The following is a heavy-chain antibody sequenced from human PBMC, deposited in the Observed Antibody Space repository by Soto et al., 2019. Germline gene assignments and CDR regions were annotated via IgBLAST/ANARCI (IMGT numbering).Heavy chain of an antibody. Sequence: QVQLQQWGAGLLKPSETLSLTCAVYGGSFSGYYWSWIRQPPGKGLEWIGEINHSGSTNYNPSLKSRVTISVDTSKNQFSLKLSSVTAADTAVYYCARGYDSSGYLIDYWGQGTLVTVSS. D-gene: IGHD3-22*01. V-gene: IGHV4-34*01. J-gene: IGHJ4*02. CDR1: GGSFSGYY. CDR2: INHSGST. CDR3: ARGYDSSGYLIDY.